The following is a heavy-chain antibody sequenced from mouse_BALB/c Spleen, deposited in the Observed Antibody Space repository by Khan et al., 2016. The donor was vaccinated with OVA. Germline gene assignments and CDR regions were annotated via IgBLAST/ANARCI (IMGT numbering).Heavy chain of an antibody. D-gene: IGHD2-3*01. CDR1: GYTFTRYW. CDR3: ARTGGAYDGYYGYFDV. V-gene: IGHV1-87*01. J-gene: IGHJ1*01. Sequence: VKLMESGAELARPGASVKLSCKASGYTFTRYWMQWIKQRPGQGLEWIGAIYPRDNDTRYTQKFKGKATLTADKSSSTASMQLSSLASEDSAVDYCARTGGAYDGYYGYFDVWGAGTTVTVSS. CDR2: IYPRDNDT.